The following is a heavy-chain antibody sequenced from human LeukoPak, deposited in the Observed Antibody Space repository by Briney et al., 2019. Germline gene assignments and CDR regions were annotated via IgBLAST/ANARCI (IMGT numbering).Heavy chain of an antibody. CDR2: ISAYNGNT. Sequence: ASVKVSCKASGYTFTSYGISWVRQAPGQGLEWMGWISAYNGNTTYAQKLQGRVTMTTDTSTSTAYMELRSLRSDDTAVYYCARDKDMGAVAGTFDYWGQGTLVTVSS. J-gene: IGHJ4*02. CDR3: ARDKDMGAVAGTFDY. D-gene: IGHD6-19*01. CDR1: GYTFTSYG. V-gene: IGHV1-18*01.